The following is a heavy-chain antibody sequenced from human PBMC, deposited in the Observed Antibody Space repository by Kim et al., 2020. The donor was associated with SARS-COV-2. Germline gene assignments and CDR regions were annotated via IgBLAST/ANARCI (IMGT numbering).Heavy chain of an antibody. J-gene: IGHJ5*02. CDR1: GFTFSSYW. CDR3: AREGHSYGPRGWFDP. V-gene: IGHV3-7*01. Sequence: GGSLRLSCAASGFTFSSYWMSWVRQAPGKGLEWVANIKQDGSEKYYVDSVKGRFTISRDNAKNSLYLQMNSLRAEDTAVYYCAREGHSYGPRGWFDPWGQGTLVTVSS. D-gene: IGHD5-18*01. CDR2: IKQDGSEK.